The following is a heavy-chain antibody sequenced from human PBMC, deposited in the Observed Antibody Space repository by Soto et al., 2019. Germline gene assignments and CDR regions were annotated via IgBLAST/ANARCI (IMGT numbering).Heavy chain of an antibody. CDR2: IYYSGST. Sequence: SETLSITCTVSGGSISSGGYYWSWLRQHPGKGLEWIGYIYYSGSTYYNPYLKSRVTISVDTSKNQFSLKLSSVTASDTAVYYCARWPQLEPRFDYWGQGTLVTVSS. CDR3: ARWPQLEPRFDY. V-gene: IGHV4-31*03. CDR1: GGSISSGGYY. J-gene: IGHJ4*02. D-gene: IGHD1-1*01.